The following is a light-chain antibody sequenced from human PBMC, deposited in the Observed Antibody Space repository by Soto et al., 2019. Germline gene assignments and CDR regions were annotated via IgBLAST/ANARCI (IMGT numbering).Light chain of an antibody. Sequence: DIQMTQSPSSLSASVGDRITITCRASQDITNYLAWYQQKPGKVPKLLIYAASTLHSGVPSRFSGRGSGTDFTLTISSLQPEDVATYFCQKHNSAPFSFGPGTKVDIK. CDR1: QDITNY. V-gene: IGKV1-27*01. CDR2: AAS. CDR3: QKHNSAPFS. J-gene: IGKJ3*01.